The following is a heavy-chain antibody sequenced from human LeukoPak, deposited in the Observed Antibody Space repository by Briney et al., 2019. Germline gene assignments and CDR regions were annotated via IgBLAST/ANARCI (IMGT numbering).Heavy chain of an antibody. CDR3: AKDQYCSGGSCYSNYDN. CDR2: ISGSGGST. D-gene: IGHD2-15*01. CDR1: GFTFSSYA. V-gene: IGHV3-23*01. J-gene: IGHJ4*02. Sequence: PGGSLRLSCAASGFTFSSYAMSWVRQAPGKGLEWVSAISGSGGSTYYADSVKGRFTISRDNSKNTLYLQMNSLRAEDTAVYYCAKDQYCSGGSCYSNYDNWGQGTLVTVSS.